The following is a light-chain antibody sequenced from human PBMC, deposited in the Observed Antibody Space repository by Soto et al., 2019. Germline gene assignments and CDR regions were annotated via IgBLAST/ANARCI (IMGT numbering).Light chain of an antibody. J-gene: IGKJ2*01. CDR3: QQYYTTPYT. CDR1: QSVSSSSNSNNY. V-gene: IGKV4-1*01. Sequence: DIVMTQSPDSLAVSLGERATINCKSSQSVSSSSNSNNYLAWYQQIPGQPPKLLIYWASTRESGVPDRFSGSGSGTDFTLTISSLQDEDVAVYYCQQYYTTPYTFGQGTKLEIK. CDR2: WAS.